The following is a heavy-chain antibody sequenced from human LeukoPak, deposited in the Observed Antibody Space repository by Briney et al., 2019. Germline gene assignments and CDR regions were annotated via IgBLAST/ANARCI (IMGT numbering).Heavy chain of an antibody. CDR2: ITNDGSST. Sequence: GGSLRLSCAASGLTFSSHWMHWVRQAPGKGLVWVSRITNDGSSTTYADSVKGRFTISRDNAKNMLYLQVNSLRAEDTAVYYCARSHDHLWGNYPDYWGQGTLVTVSS. D-gene: IGHD3-16*02. CDR3: ARSHDHLWGNYPDY. J-gene: IGHJ4*02. V-gene: IGHV3-74*01. CDR1: GLTFSSHW.